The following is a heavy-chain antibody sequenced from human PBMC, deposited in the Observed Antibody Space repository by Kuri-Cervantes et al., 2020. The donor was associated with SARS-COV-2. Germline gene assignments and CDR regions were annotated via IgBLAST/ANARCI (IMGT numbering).Heavy chain of an antibody. CDR1: GFTFSSFG. D-gene: IGHD6-19*01. Sequence: GESLKISCAASGFTFSSFGMHWVRQTPGKGLDWVAFIRYDGNSKFYADSVKGRFTISRDNSKNTLYLQMNSLRAEDTAVYYCAKGIAVATGYFDYWGQGTLVTVSS. CDR2: IRYDGNSK. V-gene: IGHV3-30*02. CDR3: AKGIAVATGYFDY. J-gene: IGHJ4*02.